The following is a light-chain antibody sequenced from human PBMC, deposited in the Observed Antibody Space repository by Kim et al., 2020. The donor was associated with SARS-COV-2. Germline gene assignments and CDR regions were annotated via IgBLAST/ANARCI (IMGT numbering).Light chain of an antibody. V-gene: IGKV1-5*01. CDR1: QSITTC. J-gene: IGKJ4*01. CDR3: QQHKTYPLT. Sequence: ASVGDRVTVTCRASQSITTCLAWYRQRPGKAPELLIYDASSLQSGVPSRFTGSGSGTEFTLTIISLQPDDFATYYCQQHKTYPLTFGGGTKVDIK. CDR2: DAS.